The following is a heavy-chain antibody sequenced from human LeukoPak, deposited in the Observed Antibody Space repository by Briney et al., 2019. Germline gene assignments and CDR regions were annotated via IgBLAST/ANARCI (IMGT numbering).Heavy chain of an antibody. D-gene: IGHD3-22*01. CDR3: ARGDYYDSSGYYYVFGY. J-gene: IGHJ4*02. V-gene: IGHV3-30*04. CDR1: GFTFSSYA. Sequence: GGSLRLSCAASGFTFSSYAMHWVRQAPGKGLVWVAVIPYDGSNKYYADSVKGRFTISRDNSKNTLYLQMNSLGAEDTAVYYCARGDYYDSSGYYYVFGYWGQGTLVTVSS. CDR2: IPYDGSNK.